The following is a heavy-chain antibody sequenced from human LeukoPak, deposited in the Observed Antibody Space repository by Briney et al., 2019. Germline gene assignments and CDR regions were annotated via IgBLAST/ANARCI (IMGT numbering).Heavy chain of an antibody. CDR2: ISSSSSTI. J-gene: IGHJ4*01. D-gene: IGHD2-15*01. V-gene: IGHV3-48*01. Sequence: GGSLRLSCAASGFTFSSYSMNWVRQAPGKGLEWVSYISSSSSTIYYADSVKGRFTISRDNAKNSLYLQMNSLRAEDTAVYYCARAPVVSCRGAFCYPLDYWGHGILITVSS. CDR1: GFTFSSYS. CDR3: ARAPVVSCRGAFCYPLDY.